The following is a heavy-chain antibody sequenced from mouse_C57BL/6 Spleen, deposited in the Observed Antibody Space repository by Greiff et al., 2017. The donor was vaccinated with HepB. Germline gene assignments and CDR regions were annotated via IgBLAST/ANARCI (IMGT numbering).Heavy chain of an antibody. V-gene: IGHV6-3*01. CDR2: IRLKSDNYAT. J-gene: IGHJ4*01. CDR3: TGYSSGPGYAMDY. D-gene: IGHD3-2*02. Sequence: EVQLQESGGGLVQPGGSMKLSCVASGFTFSNYWMNWVRQSPEKGLEWVAQIRLKSDNYATHYAESVKGRFTISRDDSKSSVYLQMNNLRAEDTGIYYCTGYSSGPGYAMDYWGQGTSVTVSS. CDR1: GFTFSNYW.